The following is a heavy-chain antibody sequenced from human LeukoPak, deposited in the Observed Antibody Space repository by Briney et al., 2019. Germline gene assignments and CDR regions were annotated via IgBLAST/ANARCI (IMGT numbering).Heavy chain of an antibody. CDR3: AKDYSSGWYVDY. Sequence: PGGSLRLSCAASGFTFSSYGMSWVRQAPGKGLEWVSAISGSGGSTYYADSVKGRFTISRDNSKNTLYLQMNSLRAEDTALYYCAKDYSSGWYVDYWGQGTLVTVSS. D-gene: IGHD6-19*01. J-gene: IGHJ4*02. CDR1: GFTFSSYG. V-gene: IGHV3-23*01. CDR2: ISGSGGST.